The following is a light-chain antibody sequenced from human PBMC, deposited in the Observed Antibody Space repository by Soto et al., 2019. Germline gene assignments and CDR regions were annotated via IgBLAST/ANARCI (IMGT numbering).Light chain of an antibody. Sequence: EFVLTQSPATLSLSPGEGASLSCWASQSVGTYMAWYQHKPGQPPRLLTYDASKRATGIPARFSGSGSGTNFTFTISSLEPADFALYFCQLRSSWPPYTFAQGTKVDIK. CDR1: QSVGTY. V-gene: IGKV3-11*01. J-gene: IGKJ2*01. CDR2: DAS. CDR3: QLRSSWPPYT.